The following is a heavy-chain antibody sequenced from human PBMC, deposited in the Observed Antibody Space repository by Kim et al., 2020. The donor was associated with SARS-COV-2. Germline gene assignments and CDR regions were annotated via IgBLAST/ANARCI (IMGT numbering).Heavy chain of an antibody. Sequence: GGSLRRSCAASGFTFSSYGMHWVRQAPGKGLEWVVVIWYDGSNKYYADSVKGRFTISRDNSKNTLYLQMNSLRAEDTAVYYCARDNDGSSWGRGMDVWG. V-gene: IGHV3-33*01. D-gene: IGHD6-13*01. CDR3: ARDNDGSSWGRGMDV. J-gene: IGHJ6*02. CDR2: IWYDGSNK. CDR1: GFTFSSYG.